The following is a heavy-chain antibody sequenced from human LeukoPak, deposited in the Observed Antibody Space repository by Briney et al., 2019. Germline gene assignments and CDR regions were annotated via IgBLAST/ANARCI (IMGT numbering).Heavy chain of an antibody. CDR2: FNPNSGGT. CDR1: GYTFTGYY. J-gene: IGHJ3*02. CDR3: ARSMRITMIVVPRNAFDI. Sequence: ASVKVSCKASGYTFTGYYMHWVRRAPGQGLEWMGWFNPNSGGTNYAQKFQGRVTMTRDTSISTAYMELSRLRSDDTAVYYCARSMRITMIVVPRNAFDIWGQGTMVTVSS. D-gene: IGHD3-22*01. V-gene: IGHV1-2*02.